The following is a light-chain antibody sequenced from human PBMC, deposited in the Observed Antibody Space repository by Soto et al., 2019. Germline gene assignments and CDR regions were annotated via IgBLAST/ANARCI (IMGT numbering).Light chain of an antibody. CDR3: QQLFMYPPT. CDR1: QSVNTKY. CDR2: AAS. J-gene: IGKJ3*01. Sequence: DIVLTQSPGALSLSPGDRATLSCRASQSVNTKYLAWYQQRPGQAPRLLIYAASSRATGIPDRFSGSGSGTDFTLTIVRLEPEDFATYYCQQLFMYPPTFGPGTKVDIK. V-gene: IGKV3-20*01.